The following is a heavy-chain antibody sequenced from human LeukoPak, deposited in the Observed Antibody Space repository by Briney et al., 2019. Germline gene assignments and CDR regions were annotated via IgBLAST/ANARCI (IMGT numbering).Heavy chain of an antibody. D-gene: IGHD6-19*01. V-gene: IGHV3-21*01. CDR2: ISSSSYI. J-gene: IGHJ4*02. Sequence: GGSLRLFCGASGFTFSSYSMNWVRQAPGKGLEWVSSISSSSYIYYADSVKGRFTISRDNSKNTLYLQMNSLRAEDTAVYYCARDSVAVAGTSYDYWGQGTLVTVSS. CDR1: GFTFSSYS. CDR3: ARDSVAVAGTSYDY.